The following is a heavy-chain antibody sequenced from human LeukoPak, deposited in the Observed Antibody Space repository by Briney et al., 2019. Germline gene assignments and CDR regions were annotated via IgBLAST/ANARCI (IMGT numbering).Heavy chain of an antibody. D-gene: IGHD4-23*01. Sequence: GASVKVSCKASGCTFTGYYMHWVRQAPGQGLEWMGWINPNSGGTNYAQKFQGRVTMTRDTSISTAYMELSRLRSDDTAVYYCARGPLVVTPLYCFDYWGQGTLVTVSS. CDR1: GCTFTGYY. J-gene: IGHJ4*02. V-gene: IGHV1-2*02. CDR3: ARGPLVVTPLYCFDY. CDR2: INPNSGGT.